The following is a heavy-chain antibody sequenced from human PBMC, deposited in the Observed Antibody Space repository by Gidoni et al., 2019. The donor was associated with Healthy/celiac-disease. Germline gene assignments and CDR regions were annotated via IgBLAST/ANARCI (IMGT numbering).Heavy chain of an antibody. CDR3: AREPLGYCTNGVCAQDY. V-gene: IGHV4-61*02. CDR2: IYTSGST. J-gene: IGHJ4*02. CDR1: GGSISSGSYY. D-gene: IGHD2-8*01. Sequence: QVQLQESGPGLVKPSQTLSLTCTVSGGSISSGSYYWSWIRQPAGKGLEWIGRIYTSGSTNYNPSLKSQVTMSVDTSKNQFSLKLSSVTAADTAVYYCAREPLGYCTNGVCAQDYWGQGTLVTVSS.